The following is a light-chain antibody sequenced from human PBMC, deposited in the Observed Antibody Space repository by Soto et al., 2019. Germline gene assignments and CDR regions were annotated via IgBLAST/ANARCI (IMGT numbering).Light chain of an antibody. Sequence: DIQMPQSPSTLSASVGDRVTITRRASQSISDWLAWYQQKPGKAPKLLIYDASSLESGVPSRFSGSGSGTEFTLTISSLQPDDFATYYCQQYNSYSGTFGQGTKVDIK. CDR3: QQYNSYSGT. V-gene: IGKV1-5*01. CDR2: DAS. J-gene: IGKJ1*01. CDR1: QSISDW.